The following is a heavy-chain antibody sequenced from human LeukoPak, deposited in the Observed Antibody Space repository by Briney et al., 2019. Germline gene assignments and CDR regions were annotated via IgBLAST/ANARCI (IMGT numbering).Heavy chain of an antibody. CDR1: GFTFSSHA. J-gene: IGHJ5*02. Sequence: PGRSLRLSCSVSGFTFSSHAMHWVRQAPGKGLECVAYISYDGSFQYHADSVKGRFTISRDNSKDILYLQMNSLRVDDSATYYCVGEVGSRRMNSWGQGTLVTVSS. CDR2: ISYDGSFQ. V-gene: IGHV3-30-3*01. CDR3: VGEVGSRRMNS. D-gene: IGHD1-26*01.